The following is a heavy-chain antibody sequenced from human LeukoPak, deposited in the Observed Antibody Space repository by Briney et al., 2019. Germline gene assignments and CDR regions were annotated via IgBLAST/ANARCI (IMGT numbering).Heavy chain of an antibody. Sequence: PGRSLRLSCAASGFTFSSSGMHWVRQAPGKGLEYVSAISSNGGSTYYADSVKGRFTISRDNSKNTLYLQMSSLRAEDTAVYYCVKGSRSGSYFYGMDVWGKGTTVTVSS. CDR1: GFTFSSSG. V-gene: IGHV3-64D*06. J-gene: IGHJ6*04. CDR2: ISSNGGST. CDR3: VKGSRSGSYFYGMDV. D-gene: IGHD3-10*01.